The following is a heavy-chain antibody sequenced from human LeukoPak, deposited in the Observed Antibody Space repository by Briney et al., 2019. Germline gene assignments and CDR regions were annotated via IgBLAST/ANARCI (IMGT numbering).Heavy chain of an antibody. CDR3: ARELIEGYYGMDV. J-gene: IGHJ6*02. CDR1: GFTFSDYY. CDR2: ISTSGTTI. V-gene: IGHV3-11*01. Sequence: KPGGSLRLSCAAPGFTFSDYYMSWIRQAPGKGLEWVSYISTSGTTIYYADSVKGRFTISRDNAKNSLYLQMNSLRAEDTAVYYCARELIEGYYGMDVWGQGTTVTVSS.